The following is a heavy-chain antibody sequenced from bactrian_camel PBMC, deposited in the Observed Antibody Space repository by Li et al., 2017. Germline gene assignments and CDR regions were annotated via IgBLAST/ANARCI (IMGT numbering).Heavy chain of an antibody. J-gene: IGHJ4*01. Sequence: VQLVESGGGSVQAGESLRLSCTVPDYTSSNCGMSWYRLAAGKQREWVSSLGSDGSTTYAESVKGRFTISKDQVNDTVYLQMNNLKPEDTAMYSCKTLPECSYCLTGICYRGEYWGRGTQVTVS. CDR2: LGSDGST. D-gene: IGHD1*01. CDR3: KTLPECSYCLTGICYRGEY. V-gene: IGHV3S53*01. CDR1: DYTSSNCG.